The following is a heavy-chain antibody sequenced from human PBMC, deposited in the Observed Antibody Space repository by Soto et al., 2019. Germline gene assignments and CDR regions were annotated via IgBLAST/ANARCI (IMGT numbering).Heavy chain of an antibody. Sequence: EVQLVESGGGLVQPGGSLRLSCVASGFTFSNYWMYWVRQAPGEGLVWVSRINKDGSVSSYADSVKGRLTISRDNVKNTLYLQMDSLRAEDTAVYYCARGDCVGGTCYSLAGSFYYYMDVWGKGTTVTVFS. CDR1: GFTFSNYW. V-gene: IGHV3-74*01. J-gene: IGHJ6*03. CDR2: INKDGSVS. CDR3: ARGDCVGGTCYSLAGSFYYYMDV. D-gene: IGHD2-15*01.